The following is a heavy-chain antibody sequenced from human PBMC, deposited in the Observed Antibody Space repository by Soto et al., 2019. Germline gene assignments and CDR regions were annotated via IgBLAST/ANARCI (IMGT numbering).Heavy chain of an antibody. V-gene: IGHV4-59*01. CDR1: GGSISTYY. CDR2: IYYSGST. CDR3: ARGDYDFLTGYYKTAYLDY. Sequence: PSETLSLTCTVSGGSISTYYWSWIRQPPGKGLEWIGYIYYSGSTNYNPSLKSRVTISVATSKNQFSLKLSSVTPAVPAVYYFARGDYDFLTGYYKTAYLDYWGQGTLDTVSS. D-gene: IGHD3-9*01. J-gene: IGHJ4*02.